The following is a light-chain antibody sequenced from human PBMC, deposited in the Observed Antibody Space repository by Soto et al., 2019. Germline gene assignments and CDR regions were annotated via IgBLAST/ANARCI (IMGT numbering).Light chain of an antibody. V-gene: IGKV3-15*01. J-gene: IGKJ1*01. Sequence: IVMTQSPATLSLSPGERATLSCRASQNIYSNVAWYQQRPGQAPRPLIYRASTRAPGIPARFIGSGSGTGFTLTIRSMQSEDFTVYSCLQYHNLWAFGQGTKVDIK. CDR1: QNIYSN. CDR2: RAS. CDR3: LQYHNLWA.